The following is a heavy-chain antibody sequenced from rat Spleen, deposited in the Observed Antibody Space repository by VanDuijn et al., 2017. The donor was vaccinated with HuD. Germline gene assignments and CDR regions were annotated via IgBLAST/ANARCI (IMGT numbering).Heavy chain of an antibody. CDR1: GFTFNNYW. V-gene: IGHV5-31*01. CDR3: ARSVFDY. CDR2: ISAVSGNT. J-gene: IGHJ2*01. Sequence: EVQLVESGGGLVQPGRSLKLSCVASGFTFNNYWMTWIRQAPGKGLEWVASISAVSGNTYYRDSVKGRFTISRDNAESTLYLQMDSLRSEDTATYYCARSVFDYWGQGVMVTVSS.